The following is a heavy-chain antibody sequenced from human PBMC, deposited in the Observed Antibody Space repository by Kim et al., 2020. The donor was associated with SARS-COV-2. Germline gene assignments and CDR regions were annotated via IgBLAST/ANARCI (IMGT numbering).Heavy chain of an antibody. CDR1: GFTFSSYE. CDR2: ISTTSATI. Sequence: GGSLRLSCASSGFTFSSYEMDWFRQAPGKGLEWVSYISTTSATIKYADSVKGRFTISRDNAKNSMYLQMNSLTFEDTAVYYCAREGPLGTRGGDAFDFWGQGTVVTVSS. D-gene: IGHD3-16*01. CDR3: AREGPLGTRGGDAFDF. J-gene: IGHJ3*01. V-gene: IGHV3-48*03.